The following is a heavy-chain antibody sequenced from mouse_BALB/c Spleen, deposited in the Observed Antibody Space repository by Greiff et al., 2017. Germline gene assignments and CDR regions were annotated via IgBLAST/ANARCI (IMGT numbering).Heavy chain of an antibody. CDR3: TRSSVITTVVAGDYFDY. CDR2: ISSGGSYT. V-gene: IGHV5-6-4*01. Sequence: DVKLVESGGGLVKPGGSLKLSCAASGFTFSSYTMSWVRQTPEKRLEWVATISSGGSYTYYPDSVKGRFTISRDNAKNTLYLQMSSLKSEDTAMYYCTRSSVITTVVAGDYFDYWGQGTTLTVSS. D-gene: IGHD1-1*01. CDR1: GFTFSSYT. J-gene: IGHJ2*01.